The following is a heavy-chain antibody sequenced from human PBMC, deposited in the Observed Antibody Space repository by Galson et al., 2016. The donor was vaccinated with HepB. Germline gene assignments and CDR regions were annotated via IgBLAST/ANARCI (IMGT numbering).Heavy chain of an antibody. V-gene: IGHV3-23*01. CDR3: AKDGCSGGSCYSSYNWFDP. D-gene: IGHD2-15*01. CDR2: IGGGGNGA. J-gene: IGHJ5*02. Sequence: LRLSCAASGFIFSRNAMSWVRQAPGKGLEWVSDIGGGGNGAHYTDSVKGRFTISRDNSKNTLYLQMNDLRAEDTAIYYCAKDGCSGGSCYSSYNWFDPWGQGTLVTVSS. CDR1: GFIFSRNA.